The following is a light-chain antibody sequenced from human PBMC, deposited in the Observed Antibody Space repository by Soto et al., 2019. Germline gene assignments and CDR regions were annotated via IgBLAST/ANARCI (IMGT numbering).Light chain of an antibody. CDR2: RDN. CDR3: AAWDDSQSGRPGV. V-gene: IGLV1-47*01. J-gene: IGLJ3*02. Sequence: QSALTQPPSASGTPGQRVTISCSGSSSNIGTNYVYWYQQLPGTAPKLLIYRDNQRPSGVPDRFSGSRSGTSASLAISGLRSEDEANYYWAAWDDSQSGRPGVFGGGTKVTVL. CDR1: SSNIGTNY.